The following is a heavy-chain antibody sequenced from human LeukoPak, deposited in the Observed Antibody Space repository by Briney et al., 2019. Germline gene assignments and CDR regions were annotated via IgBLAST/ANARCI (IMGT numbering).Heavy chain of an antibody. J-gene: IGHJ5*02. Sequence: SETLSLTCTVSGGSISSYYWSWIGQPPGKGLEWIGYIYYSGSTNYNPSLKSRVTISVDTSKNQFSLKLSSVTAADTAVYYCARQREWLVLLDPWGQGTLVTVSS. CDR1: GGSISSYY. V-gene: IGHV4-59*08. CDR3: ARQREWLVLLDP. D-gene: IGHD6-19*01. CDR2: IYYSGST.